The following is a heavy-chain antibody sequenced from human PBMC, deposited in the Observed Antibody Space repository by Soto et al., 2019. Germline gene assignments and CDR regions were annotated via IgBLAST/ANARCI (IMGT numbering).Heavy chain of an antibody. CDR1: GGSISSYY. CDR3: ARGIFGVVMTYYYYYMDV. J-gene: IGHJ6*03. V-gene: IGHV4-59*12. D-gene: IGHD3-3*01. CDR2: IYYSGST. Sequence: SETLSLTCTVSGGSISSYYWSWIRQPPGKGLEWIAYIYYSGSTNYNPSLKSRVTISVDTSKSQFSLKLSSVTAADTAVYYCARGIFGVVMTYYYYYMDVWGKGTTVTVSS.